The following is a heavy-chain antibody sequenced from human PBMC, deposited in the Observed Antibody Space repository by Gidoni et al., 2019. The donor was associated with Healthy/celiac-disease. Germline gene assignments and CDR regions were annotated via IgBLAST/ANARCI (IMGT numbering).Heavy chain of an antibody. CDR3: AIAGYSSGWSSGAFDI. J-gene: IGHJ3*02. D-gene: IGHD6-19*01. CDR1: GGSISSSSYY. V-gene: IGHV4-39*07. Sequence: QLQLQESGPGLVKPSETLSLTCTVSGGSISSSSYYWGWIRQPPGKGPEWIGCIYYSGSTYYNPSLKSRVTISVDTSKNQFSLKLSSVTAADTAVYYCAIAGYSSGWSSGAFDIWGQGTMVTVSS. CDR2: IYYSGST.